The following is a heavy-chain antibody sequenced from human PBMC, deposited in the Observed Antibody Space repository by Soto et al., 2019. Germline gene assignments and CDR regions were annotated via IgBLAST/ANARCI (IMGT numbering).Heavy chain of an antibody. CDR2: IIPISGTA. CDR3: ARSQGSSTSLEIYYYYYYGMDV. CDR1: GGTFSSYA. J-gene: IGHJ6*02. Sequence: QVQLVQSGAEVKKPGSSVKVSCKASGGTFSSYAISWVRQAPGQGLEWMGGIIPISGTANYGQKFQGRVTITADESTSTAYMELSSLRSEDTAVYYCARSQGSSTSLEIYYYYYYGMDVWCQGTTVTVSS. V-gene: IGHV1-69*01. D-gene: IGHD2-2*01.